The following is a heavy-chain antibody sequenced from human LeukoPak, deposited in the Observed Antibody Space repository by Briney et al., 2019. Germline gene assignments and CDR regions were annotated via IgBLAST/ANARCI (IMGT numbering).Heavy chain of an antibody. Sequence: GASVKVSCKASGFVFTSYGFTWVRQAPGQGLEWMGMIYPRDGSTSYAQKFQGRVTVTRDTSTSTVHMELSGLRSEDTAVYYCARDQEGFDYWGQGTLVTVSS. J-gene: IGHJ4*02. CDR3: ARDQEGFDY. CDR2: IYPRDGST. V-gene: IGHV1-46*01. CDR1: GFVFTSYG.